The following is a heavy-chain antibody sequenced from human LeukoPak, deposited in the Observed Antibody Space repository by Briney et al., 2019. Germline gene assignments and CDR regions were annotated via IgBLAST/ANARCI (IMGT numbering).Heavy chain of an antibody. CDR2: IYYSGNT. Sequence: PSQTLSLTCTVSGGSISSGDYYWSWIRQPPGKGLEWIGYIYYSGNTYYNPSLKSRVTISVDTSKNQFSLKLSSVTAADTAVYYCARGVVPAALNWFDPWGQGTLVTVSS. D-gene: IGHD2-2*01. CDR1: GGSISSGDYY. V-gene: IGHV4-30-4*01. J-gene: IGHJ5*02. CDR3: ARGVVPAALNWFDP.